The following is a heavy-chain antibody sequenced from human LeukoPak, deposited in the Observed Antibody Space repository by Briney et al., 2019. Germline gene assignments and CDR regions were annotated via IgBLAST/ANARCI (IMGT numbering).Heavy chain of an antibody. V-gene: IGHV3-11*01. CDR3: ARAKVSGPLDY. D-gene: IGHD3-10*01. J-gene: IGHJ4*02. CDR1: GFTFSDYY. Sequence: GGSLRLSCAASGFTFSDYYMSWIRQAPGKGLEWVSYISSSGSAIYYADSVKGRFTISRDNAKNSLYLQMNSLRAEDTVVYYCARAKVSGPLDYWGQGTLVTVSS. CDR2: ISSSGSAI.